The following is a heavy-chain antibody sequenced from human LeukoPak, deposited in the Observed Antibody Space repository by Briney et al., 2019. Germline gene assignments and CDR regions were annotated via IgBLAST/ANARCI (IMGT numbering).Heavy chain of an antibody. CDR2: ISSSSSTI. Sequence: PGGSLRLSCAASGFTFSSYSMNWVRQAPGKGLEWVSYISSSSSTIYYADSVKGRFTISRDNAKNSLYLQMNSLRAEDTAVYYCARGGGMCSSTSCSPEYDYWGQGTLVTVSS. CDR1: GFTFSSYS. CDR3: ARGGGMCSSTSCSPEYDY. V-gene: IGHV3-48*01. J-gene: IGHJ4*02. D-gene: IGHD2-2*01.